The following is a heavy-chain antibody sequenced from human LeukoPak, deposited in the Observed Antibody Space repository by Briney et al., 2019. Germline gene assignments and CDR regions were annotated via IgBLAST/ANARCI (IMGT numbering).Heavy chain of an antibody. Sequence: SVKVSCKASGGTFSSYAISWVRQAPEQGLEWMGGIIPIFGTANYVQKFQGRVTITADESTSTAYMELSSLRSEDTAVYYCARGGTPDDFWSGYYTGIGFDYWGQGTLVTVSS. CDR1: GGTFSSYA. CDR3: ARGGTPDDFWSGYYTGIGFDY. J-gene: IGHJ4*02. V-gene: IGHV1-69*01. CDR2: IIPIFGTA. D-gene: IGHD3-3*01.